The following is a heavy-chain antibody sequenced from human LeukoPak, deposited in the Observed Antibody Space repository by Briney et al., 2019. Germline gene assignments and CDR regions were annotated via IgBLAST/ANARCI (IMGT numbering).Heavy chain of an antibody. D-gene: IGHD2-2*01. V-gene: IGHV3-7*01. CDR2: IKQDGSEK. J-gene: IGHJ4*02. Sequence: GGSLRLSCAASGFTFSSYWMSWVRQAPGKGLEWVANIKQDGSEKYYVDSVKGRFTISRDNAKNSLYLQMNSLRAEDAAVYYCARGGYQLLSCYFDYWGQGTLVTVSS. CDR3: ARGGYQLLSCYFDY. CDR1: GFTFSSYW.